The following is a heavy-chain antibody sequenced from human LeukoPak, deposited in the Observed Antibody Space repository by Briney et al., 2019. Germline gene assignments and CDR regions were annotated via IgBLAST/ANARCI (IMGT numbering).Heavy chain of an antibody. CDR2: ISSSSSYI. Sequence: GGSLRLSCAASGFTFSSYSMNWVPQAPGKGLEWVSSISSSSSYIYYADSVKGRFTISRDNAKNSLYLQMNSLRAEDTAVYYCAKDSSGWYSDWFDPWGQGTLVTVSS. J-gene: IGHJ5*02. D-gene: IGHD6-19*01. CDR3: AKDSSGWYSDWFDP. CDR1: GFTFSSYS. V-gene: IGHV3-21*01.